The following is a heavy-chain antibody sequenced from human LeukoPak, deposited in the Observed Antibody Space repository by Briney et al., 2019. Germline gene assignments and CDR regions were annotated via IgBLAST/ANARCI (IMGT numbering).Heavy chain of an antibody. D-gene: IGHD5-18*01. CDR1: GGSISSSSYY. V-gene: IGHV4-39*01. J-gene: IGHJ4*02. Sequence: SETLSLTCTVSGGSISSSSYYWGWIRQPPGKGLEWIGSIYYSGSTYYNPSLKSRVTISVDTSKNQFSLKLSPVTAADTAVYYCARTDVDTAMVVDYWGQGTLVTVSS. CDR3: ARTDVDTAMVVDY. CDR2: IYYSGST.